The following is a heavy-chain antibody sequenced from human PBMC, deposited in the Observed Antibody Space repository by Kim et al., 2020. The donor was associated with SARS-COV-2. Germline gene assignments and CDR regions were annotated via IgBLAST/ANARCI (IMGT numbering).Heavy chain of an antibody. V-gene: IGHV3-21*01. D-gene: IGHD3-9*01. CDR3: ARDAGGTFDWLLGDAFDI. J-gene: IGHJ3*02. CDR2: ISSSSSYI. CDR1: GFTFSSYS. Sequence: GGSLRLSCAASGFTFSSYSMNWVRQAPGKGLEWVSSISSSSSYIYYADSVKGRFTISRDNAKNSLYLQMNSLRAEDTAVYYCARDAGGTFDWLLGDAFDIWGKGTMVPVSS.